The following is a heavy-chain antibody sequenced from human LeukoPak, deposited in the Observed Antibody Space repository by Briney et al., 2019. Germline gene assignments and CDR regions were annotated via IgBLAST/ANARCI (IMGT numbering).Heavy chain of an antibody. CDR2: IIPIFGTA. CDR3: ARDRISPRTGDNPYYFDY. Sequence: SVKVSCKASGGTFISYAISWVGQAPGQGLEWMGRIIPIFGTANYAQKFQGRVTIITDDSTTTAYMEPSSLRSEDTAVYYCARDRISPRTGDNPYYFDYWGQGTLVTVSS. J-gene: IGHJ4*02. V-gene: IGHV1-69*05. D-gene: IGHD7-27*01. CDR1: GGTFISYA.